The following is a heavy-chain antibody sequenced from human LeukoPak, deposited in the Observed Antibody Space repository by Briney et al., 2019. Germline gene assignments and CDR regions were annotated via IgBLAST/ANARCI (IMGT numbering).Heavy chain of an antibody. J-gene: IGHJ4*02. D-gene: IGHD4-17*01. CDR3: ARLEADDYGDRGSPGTPNAQSN. CDR2: IYYSGST. CDR1: GGSISSSSYY. V-gene: IGHV4-39*01. Sequence: KSSETLSLTCTVSGGSISSSSYYWGWIRQPPGKGLEWIGSIYYSGSTYYNPSLKSRVTISVDTSKNQFSLRLSSVTAADTAVFYCARLEADDYGDRGSPGTPNAQSNWGQGTLVTVSS.